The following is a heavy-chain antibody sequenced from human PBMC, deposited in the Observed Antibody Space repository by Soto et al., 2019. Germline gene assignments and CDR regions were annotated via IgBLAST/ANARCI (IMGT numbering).Heavy chain of an antibody. CDR2: INPNGGST. D-gene: IGHD3-22*01. Sequence: ASVKVSCKAPADTFTSYYIHWVRQAPGHGLEWMGIINPNGGSTRFAQTFQGRITMTTDTSTSTVYMELRSLRSEDTAVYYCAKRPPITMIVGSKTGYFDYWGQGTLVTVSS. CDR3: AKRPPITMIVGSKTGYFDY. CDR1: ADTFTSYY. J-gene: IGHJ4*02. V-gene: IGHV1-46*01.